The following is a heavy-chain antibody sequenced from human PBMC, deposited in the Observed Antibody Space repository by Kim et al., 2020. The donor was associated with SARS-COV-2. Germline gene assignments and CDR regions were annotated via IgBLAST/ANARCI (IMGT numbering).Heavy chain of an antibody. CDR2: INPNSGGT. CDR3: ASTVLYYDILTGYFSNGSFDD. V-gene: IGHV1-2*02. J-gene: IGHJ4*02. Sequence: ASVKVSCKASGYTFTGYYMHWVRQAPGQGLEWMGWINPNSGGTNYAQKFQGRVTMTRDTSISTAYMELSRLRSDDTAVYYCASTVLYYDILTGYFSNGSFDDWGQGTLVTVSS. D-gene: IGHD3-9*01. CDR1: GYTFTGYY.